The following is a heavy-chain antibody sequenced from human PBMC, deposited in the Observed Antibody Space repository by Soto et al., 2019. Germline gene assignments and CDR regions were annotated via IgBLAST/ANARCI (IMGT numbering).Heavy chain of an antibody. Sequence: PSETLSLTFVVSGGSLSSYYWSWIRQPPGKGLEWIGYIYYSGSTNYNPSLKSRVTISVDTSKNQFSLKLSSVTAADTAVYYCARTWGSPNDYWGRGTLVTVSS. CDR2: IYYSGST. CDR3: ARTWGSPNDY. J-gene: IGHJ4*02. D-gene: IGHD3-16*01. CDR1: GGSLSSYY. V-gene: IGHV4-59*01.